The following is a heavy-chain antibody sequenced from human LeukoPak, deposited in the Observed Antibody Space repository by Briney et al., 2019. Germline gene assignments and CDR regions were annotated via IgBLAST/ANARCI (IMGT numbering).Heavy chain of an antibody. Sequence: PGRSLRLSCAASGFTFSSYGMHWVRQAPGKGLEWVAVVWYDGSNKYYADSVKGRFTISRDNSKNTLYLQMNSLRAEDTAVYYCAKDSGSYYIDYWGQGTLVTVSS. V-gene: IGHV3-33*06. CDR3: AKDSGSYYIDY. D-gene: IGHD1-26*01. CDR2: VWYDGSNK. J-gene: IGHJ4*02. CDR1: GFTFSSYG.